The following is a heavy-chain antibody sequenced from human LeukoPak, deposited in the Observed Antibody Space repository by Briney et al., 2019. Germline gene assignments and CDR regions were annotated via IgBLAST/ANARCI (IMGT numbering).Heavy chain of an antibody. CDR2: MNPNSGNT. CDR3: ARELGDYYDSSGYLDY. Sequence: GASVKVSCKASGYTFTSYDINWVRQATGQGLEWMGWMNPNSGNTGYAQKFQGRVTMTRNTSISTAYMELSSLRSEDTAVYYCARELGDYYDSSGYLDYWGQGTLVTVSS. V-gene: IGHV1-8*01. D-gene: IGHD3-22*01. J-gene: IGHJ4*02. CDR1: GYTFTSYD.